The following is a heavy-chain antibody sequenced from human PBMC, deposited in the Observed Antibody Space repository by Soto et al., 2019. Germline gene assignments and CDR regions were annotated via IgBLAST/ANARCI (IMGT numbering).Heavy chain of an antibody. CDR1: GYTFTNYG. CDR3: ARNSPPVDY. J-gene: IGHJ4*02. V-gene: IGHV1-18*01. CDR2: ISAYNGNT. Sequence: QVQLVQSGAEVKKPGASVKVSCKSSGYTFTNYGISWVRQAPGQGLEWMGWISAYNGNTNYAQKPQGRVTMTTDTSTRTAYIALRSLRWDDTAVYYCARNSPPVDYWGQGTLVTVSS.